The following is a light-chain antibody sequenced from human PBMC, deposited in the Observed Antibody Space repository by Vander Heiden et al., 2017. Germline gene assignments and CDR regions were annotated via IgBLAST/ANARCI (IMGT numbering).Light chain of an antibody. CDR3: QKYYRTPDT. J-gene: IGKJ4*01. Sequence: IVMTQSPASLAVSLAERATINCKSSQSVLYSSNNKNYLAWYQQKPGQPPKLLIYWAFTRESGVPDRFSGSGSGTDFTLTISSLQAEDVAVYYRQKYYRTPDTFGGGTKVEIK. V-gene: IGKV4-1*01. CDR1: QSVLYSSNNKNY. CDR2: WAF.